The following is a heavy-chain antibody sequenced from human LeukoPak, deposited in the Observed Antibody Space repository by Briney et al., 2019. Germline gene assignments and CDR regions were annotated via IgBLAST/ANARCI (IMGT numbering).Heavy chain of an antibody. CDR1: GFTFSYYG. CDR3: AKQAGWGGYFYFLPFDS. D-gene: IGHD3-3*01. J-gene: IGHJ4*02. V-gene: IGHV3-23*01. CDR2: FGHNGGIT. Sequence: GGSLRLSCAASGFTFSYYGMSWVRQAPGKALEWVSGFGHNGGITYAESVKGRFTISRDNSKNSLYLQMNSLRAEDTAVYFCAKQAGWGGYFYFLPFDSWGQGTLVTVSS.